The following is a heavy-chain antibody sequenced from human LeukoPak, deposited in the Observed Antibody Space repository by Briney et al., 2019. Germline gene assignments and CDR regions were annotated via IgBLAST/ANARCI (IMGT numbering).Heavy chain of an antibody. D-gene: IGHD3-10*02. CDR3: ARRDASSVRGDAFDI. Sequence: GESLKISCKGSGYSFTSYWIGWVRQMPGKGLEWMGIIYPGDSDTRYSPSFQGQVTISADKSISTAYLQWSSLKASDTAMYYCARRDASSVRGDAFDIWGQGTMVTVSS. CDR1: GYSFTSYW. V-gene: IGHV5-51*01. CDR2: IYPGDSDT. J-gene: IGHJ3*02.